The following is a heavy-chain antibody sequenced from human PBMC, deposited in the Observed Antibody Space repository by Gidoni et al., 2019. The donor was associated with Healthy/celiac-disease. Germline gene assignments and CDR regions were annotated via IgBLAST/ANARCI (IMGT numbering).Heavy chain of an antibody. J-gene: IGHJ5*02. D-gene: IGHD3-10*01. Sequence: EVQLVESGGGLVKPGGSLRLSCAASGFTFSSYSMNWVRQAPGKGLEWVSSISSSSSYIYYADSVKGRFTISRDNAKNSLYLQMNSLRAEDTAVYYCARDGIIIAGVRWFDPWGQGTLVTVSS. CDR1: GFTFSSYS. V-gene: IGHV3-21*01. CDR3: ARDGIIIAGVRWFDP. CDR2: ISSSSSYI.